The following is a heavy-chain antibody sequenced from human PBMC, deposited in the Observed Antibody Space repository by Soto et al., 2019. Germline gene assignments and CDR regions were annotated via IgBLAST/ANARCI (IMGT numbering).Heavy chain of an antibody. Sequence: SETLSLTCAVHGGSCSDYSWSWIRQPPGKGLAWIGEISHSGGSNDNPSLTGRVTISVDRPRNQFSLNLTSVTAADTAVYYCASLSGYRYYFHYWGQGILVTVSS. CDR2: ISHSGGS. D-gene: IGHD2-15*01. J-gene: IGHJ4*02. V-gene: IGHV4-34*01. CDR1: GGSCSDYS. CDR3: ASLSGYRYYFHY.